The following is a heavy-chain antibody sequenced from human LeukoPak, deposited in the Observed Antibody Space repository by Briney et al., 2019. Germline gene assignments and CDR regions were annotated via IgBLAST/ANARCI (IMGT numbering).Heavy chain of an antibody. D-gene: IGHD1-26*01. CDR2: ISGSGGST. CDR1: GFTFSSYA. V-gene: IGHV3-23*01. J-gene: IGHJ5*02. Sequence: PGGSLRLSCAASGFTFSSYAMSWVRQAPGKGLEWVSAISGSGGSTYYADSVKGRFTISRDNFKNTLYLQMNSLRAEDTAVYYCAKDLVGATGGWFDPWGQGTLVTVSS. CDR3: AKDLVGATGGWFDP.